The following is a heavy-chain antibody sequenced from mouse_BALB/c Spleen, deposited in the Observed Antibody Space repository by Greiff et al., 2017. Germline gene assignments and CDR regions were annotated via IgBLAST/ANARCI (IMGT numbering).Heavy chain of an antibody. CDR3: ARSHYYGSSYFDY. CDR1: GFTFSSFG. J-gene: IGHJ2*01. CDR2: ISSGSSTI. D-gene: IGHD1-1*01. V-gene: IGHV5-17*02. Sequence: EVQLVESGGGLVQPGGSRILSCAASGFTFSSFGMHWVRQAPEKGLEWVAYISSGSSTIYYADTVKGRFTISRDNPKNTLFLQMTSLRSEDTAMYYCARSHYYGSSYFDYWGQGTTLTVSS.